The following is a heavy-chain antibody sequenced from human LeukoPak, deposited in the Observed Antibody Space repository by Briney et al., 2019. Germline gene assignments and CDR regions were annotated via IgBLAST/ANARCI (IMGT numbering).Heavy chain of an antibody. CDR2: IGAGGTFT. Sequence: PGGSLRLSCTASGFTFSSYAMNWVRQAPGKGLEWVSGIGAGGTFTYYADSVKGRFTISRDNSRNTLYLQMNSLRADDTAVYYCARDWGAPAKYDFDYWGQGTLVTVSS. J-gene: IGHJ4*02. CDR3: ARDWGAPAKYDFDY. V-gene: IGHV3-23*01. CDR1: GFTFSSYA. D-gene: IGHD4/OR15-4a*01.